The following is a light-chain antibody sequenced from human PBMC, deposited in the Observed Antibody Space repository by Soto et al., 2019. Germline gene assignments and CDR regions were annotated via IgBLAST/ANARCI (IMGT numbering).Light chain of an antibody. V-gene: IGLV2-8*01. CDR2: DID. CDR1: SSDVGGYKY. Sequence: QSALPQPPSASGSPGQSVTISCTGTSSDVGGYKYVSWYQQHPGKAPKLIIFDIDKRPSGVPDRFSGSKSGNTASLTVSGLQVEDEADYYCSSYSGSNTLLFGVGTQLTVL. J-gene: IGLJ7*01. CDR3: SSYSGSNTLL.